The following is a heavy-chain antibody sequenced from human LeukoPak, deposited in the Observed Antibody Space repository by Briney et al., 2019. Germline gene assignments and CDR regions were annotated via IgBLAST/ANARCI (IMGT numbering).Heavy chain of an antibody. D-gene: IGHD6-6*01. CDR3: ACAVDGSSSPGYGMDV. CDR2: IYYSGST. CDR1: GRSISSGGYY. J-gene: IGHJ6*02. Sequence: SETLSLTCTVSGRSISSGGYYWSCLRQHPGKGLEWLGYIYYSGSTYYNPSLKSRVTISVDTSKNQFSLKLSSVTAADTAVYYCACAVDGSSSPGYGMDVWGQGTTVTVSS. V-gene: IGHV4-31*03.